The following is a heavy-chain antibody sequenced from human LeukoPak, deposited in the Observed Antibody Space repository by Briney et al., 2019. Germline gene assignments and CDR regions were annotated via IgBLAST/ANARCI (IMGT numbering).Heavy chain of an antibody. V-gene: IGHV4-34*01. CDR2: ISPSGST. Sequence: SETLSLTCAVYGGSFSDYYWSWIRQPPGKGLEWIREISPSGSTNYKTSLKSRVTISMDTAKNQFSLRLNSVTAADTAVYYCAGDHYLALKSWGQGTLVTVSS. D-gene: IGHD1-14*01. CDR1: GGSFSDYY. J-gene: IGHJ5*02. CDR3: AGDHYLALKS.